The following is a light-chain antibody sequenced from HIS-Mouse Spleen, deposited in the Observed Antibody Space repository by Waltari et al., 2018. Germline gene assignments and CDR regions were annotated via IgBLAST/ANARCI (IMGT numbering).Light chain of an antibody. CDR1: ALPKKY. Sequence: SYELTQPPSVSVSPGQTARITCSGDALPKKYSYWSQQKPGPAPVRVIYEDSKRPTGIPERFSGSSSGTMATLTISGAQVEDEADYYCYSTDSSGNHRVFGGGTKLTVL. CDR3: YSTDSSGNHRV. J-gene: IGLJ2*01. V-gene: IGLV3-10*01. CDR2: EDS.